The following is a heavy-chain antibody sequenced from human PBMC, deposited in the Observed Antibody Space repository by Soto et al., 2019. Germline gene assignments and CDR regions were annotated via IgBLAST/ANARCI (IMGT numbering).Heavy chain of an antibody. CDR2: IYFSGST. D-gene: IGHD3-10*01. CDR1: GGSISSGNFY. V-gene: IGHV4-61*01. Sequence: SETLSLTCTVSGGSISSGNFYWSWIRQPPGKGLEWIGYIYFSGSTTYSPSLKSRLTISVNASKNQFSLKLSSVTAADTAVYYCASSITMVRGVILHHNYWGQGTLVTVSS. CDR3: ASSITMVRGVILHHNY. J-gene: IGHJ4*02.